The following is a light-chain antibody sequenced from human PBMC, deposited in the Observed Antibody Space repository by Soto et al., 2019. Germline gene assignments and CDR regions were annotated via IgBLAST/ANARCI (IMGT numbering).Light chain of an antibody. J-gene: IGKJ2*01. Sequence: DIVLTQSPGTLSLSPGERATLSCRASQSVRSTYLAWYRQKPGQAPRLLIYGASSRATGIPVRFRGRGSGTVFTLTISRLEPEDFAVYYCQQYGNSPYTFGQGTKLEMK. CDR3: QQYGNSPYT. V-gene: IGKV3-20*01. CDR2: GAS. CDR1: QSVRSTY.